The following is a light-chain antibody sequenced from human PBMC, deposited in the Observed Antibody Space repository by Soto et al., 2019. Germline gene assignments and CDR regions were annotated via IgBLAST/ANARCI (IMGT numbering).Light chain of an antibody. J-gene: IGKJ1*01. V-gene: IGKV1-5*01. CDR2: DAS. CDR3: QQYNSYSWT. CDR1: QSISSW. Sequence: DIQMTQSPSTLSASLVDRVTITCRASQSISSWLAWYQQKPGKAPKLLIYDASNLESGVPSRFSGSGSGTEFTLTISSLQPDDFATYYCQQYNSYSWTFGQGTKVDIK.